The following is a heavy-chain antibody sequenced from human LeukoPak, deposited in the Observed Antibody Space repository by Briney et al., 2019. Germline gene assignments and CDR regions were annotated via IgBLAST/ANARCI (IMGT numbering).Heavy chain of an antibody. CDR2: INSGGSGT. D-gene: IGHD2-8*01. Sequence: PGGSLRLSCAASGFNFASHWMHWVRQTPGKGLVWVSRINSGGSGTSYADSVEGRFTISRDNAKNTLYLQMNSLRAEDTAVYYCARESPLGYDFDYWGQGTLVTVSS. CDR1: GFNFASHW. J-gene: IGHJ4*02. V-gene: IGHV3-74*01. CDR3: ARESPLGYDFDY.